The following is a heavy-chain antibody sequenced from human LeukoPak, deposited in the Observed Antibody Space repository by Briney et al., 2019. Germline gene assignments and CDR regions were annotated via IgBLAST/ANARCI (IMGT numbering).Heavy chain of an antibody. D-gene: IGHD3-22*01. J-gene: IGHJ4*02. Sequence: GVSLRLSCAASGFTFSRYSMNWVRQAPGKGVEGVSSISGSSSYKYYADSVKGRFTISRDNAKNSLYLQMNSLRAEDTAVYYCARDFYDTSGYYYDYWGQGTLVTVSS. V-gene: IGHV3-21*01. CDR2: ISGSSSYK. CDR3: ARDFYDTSGYYYDY. CDR1: GFTFSRYS.